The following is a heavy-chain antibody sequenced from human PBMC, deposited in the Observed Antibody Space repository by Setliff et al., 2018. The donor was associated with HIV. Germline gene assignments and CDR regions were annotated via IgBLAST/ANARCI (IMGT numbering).Heavy chain of an antibody. V-gene: IGHV3-23*01. CDR3: AKSSFRFFEDLSDWYFDL. CDR1: GFTFNTYA. D-gene: IGHD3-16*02. J-gene: IGHJ2*01. Sequence: PGGSLRLSCAASGFTFNTYAMSWVRQAPGKGLEGVSVISGSGGSTFYYADSVKGRFTISKDNSKNTVFLQMNNLRVEDTALYYCAKSSFRFFEDLSDWYFDLWGRGTLVTVSS. CDR2: ISGSGGST.